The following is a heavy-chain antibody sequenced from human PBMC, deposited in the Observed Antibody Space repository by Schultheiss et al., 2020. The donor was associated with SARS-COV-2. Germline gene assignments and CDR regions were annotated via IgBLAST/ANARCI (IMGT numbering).Heavy chain of an antibody. CDR2: IYYSGST. V-gene: IGHV4-30-4*01. CDR3: ARAYCSSTSCGGYYYYGMDV. CDR1: GGSISSGDYY. D-gene: IGHD2-2*01. J-gene: IGHJ6*02. Sequence: SETLSLTCTVSGGSISSGDYYWSWIRQPPGKGLEWIGYIYYSGSTYYNPSLKSRVTISVDTSKNQFSLKLSSVTAADTAVYYCARAYCSSTSCGGYYYYGMDVWGQGTTVTVSS.